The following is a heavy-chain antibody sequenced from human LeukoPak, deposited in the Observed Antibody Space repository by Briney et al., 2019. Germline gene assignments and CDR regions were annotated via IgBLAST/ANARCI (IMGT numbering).Heavy chain of an antibody. CDR2: INPSDGST. J-gene: IGHJ3*02. CDR1: GDSLTKYY. V-gene: IGHV1-46*01. Sequence: ASVKVSCKASGDSLTKYYIHWVRQAPGQGLEWMGIINPSDGSTTYTQKFQGRVSMTRDTSTSTVYMDLSSLRSEDTAVYYCARVYYDSSGYGEDAFDIWGQGTMVTVSS. CDR3: ARVYYDSSGYGEDAFDI. D-gene: IGHD3-22*01.